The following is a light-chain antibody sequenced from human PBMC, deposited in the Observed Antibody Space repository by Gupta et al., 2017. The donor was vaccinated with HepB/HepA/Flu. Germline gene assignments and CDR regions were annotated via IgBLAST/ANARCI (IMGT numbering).Light chain of an antibody. CDR3: RQSYSTPWT. J-gene: IGKJ1*01. CDR2: AAS. CDR1: QSISSS. Sequence: DIQMTHSRTSLSASVGDRVTITCRASQSISSSLNWYQQKPGKAPKLLIYAASSVQSGVPSRFSGSGSGTEFTLTISSRQPEDFAASYCRQSYSTPWTFGQGTKVEIK. V-gene: IGKV1-39*01.